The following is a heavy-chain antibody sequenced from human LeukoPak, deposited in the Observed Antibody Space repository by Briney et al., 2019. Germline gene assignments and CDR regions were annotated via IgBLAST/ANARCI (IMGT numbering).Heavy chain of an antibody. D-gene: IGHD4-17*01. CDR1: GGSISSSSYY. Sequence: SETLSLTCTVSGGSISSSSYYWGWIRQPPGKGLEWIGSIYYSGSTYYNPSLKSRVAISVDTSKNQFSLKLSSVTAADTAVYYCARVTTVTIVAFDIWGQGTMVTVSS. J-gene: IGHJ3*02. CDR2: IYYSGST. V-gene: IGHV4-39*07. CDR3: ARVTTVTIVAFDI.